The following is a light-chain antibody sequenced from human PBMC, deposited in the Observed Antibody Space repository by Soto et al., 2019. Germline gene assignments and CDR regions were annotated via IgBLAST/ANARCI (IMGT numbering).Light chain of an antibody. CDR2: GAS. CDR3: QQYMSSVT. J-gene: IGKJ1*01. CDR1: QSVDTTF. V-gene: IGKV3-20*01. Sequence: EIVLTQSPGSLSLSPGQRATLSCRASQSVDTTFFAWYQKKPGQAPRLPIYGASKRATGNPDRFSGSGSGTDFTLIISRLEPEDFAVYYCQQYMSSVTFGQGTKVEIK.